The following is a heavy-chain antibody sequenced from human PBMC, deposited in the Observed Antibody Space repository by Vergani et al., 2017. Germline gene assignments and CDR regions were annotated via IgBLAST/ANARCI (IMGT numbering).Heavy chain of an antibody. V-gene: IGHV3-7*01. J-gene: IGHJ4*02. D-gene: IGHD6-13*01. CDR3: ASTTPIAGEDYFDY. Sequence: EVQLVESGGGLVQPGGSLRLSCAASGFTFSSYWMRWVRQAPGKGLEWVANIKQDGSEKYYVDSVKGRFTISRDNAKNSLYLQMNSLRAEDTAVYYCASTTPIAGEDYFDYWGQGTLVTVSS. CDR1: GFTFSSYW. CDR2: IKQDGSEK.